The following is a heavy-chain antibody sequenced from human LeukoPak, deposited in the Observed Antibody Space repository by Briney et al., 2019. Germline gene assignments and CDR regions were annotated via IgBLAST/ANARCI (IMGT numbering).Heavy chain of an antibody. CDR2: ISRNSASI. J-gene: IGHJ6*02. Sequence: PGGFLRLSCAASGFHFDDYAMHWVGQVPGKGLEWVSGISRNSASIGYADSVKGRFTISRDNAKNSLYLQMGSLRTEDSALYYCTNGSPYHTGLDVWGQGTSVTVS. CDR1: GFHFDDYA. V-gene: IGHV3-9*01. CDR3: TNGSPYHTGLDV. D-gene: IGHD1-26*01.